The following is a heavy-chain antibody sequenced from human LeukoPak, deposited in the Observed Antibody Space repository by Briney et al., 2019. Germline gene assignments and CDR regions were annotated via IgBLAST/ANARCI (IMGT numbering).Heavy chain of an antibody. CDR1: GDSVSTSSVA. CDR3: ARYNWNGGRDFDV. Sequence: SQTLSLTCAISGDSVSTSSVAWNWIRQSPSRSLEWLGRTYYRSKWNNDYAVSVKSRIIINPDTSKNKFSLRLNSVTPEDTAVYYCARYNWNGGRDFDVWGQGTMVTVSS. V-gene: IGHV6-1*01. D-gene: IGHD1-1*01. CDR2: TYYRSKWNN. J-gene: IGHJ3*01.